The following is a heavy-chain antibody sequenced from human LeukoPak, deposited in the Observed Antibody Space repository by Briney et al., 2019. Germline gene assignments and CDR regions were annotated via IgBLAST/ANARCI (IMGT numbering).Heavy chain of an antibody. J-gene: IGHJ4*02. Sequence: SETLSLTCTVSGASISSYYWSWIRQPPGKGLEWIGDIYYSGSIKYNPSLKSRVTMSVDTSKHQFSLKLSSVTAADTAIYYCARENPSGYYNRPIDYWGQGTLVTVSS. D-gene: IGHD3-22*01. CDR1: GASISSYY. CDR2: IYYSGSI. CDR3: ARENPSGYYNRPIDY. V-gene: IGHV4-59*01.